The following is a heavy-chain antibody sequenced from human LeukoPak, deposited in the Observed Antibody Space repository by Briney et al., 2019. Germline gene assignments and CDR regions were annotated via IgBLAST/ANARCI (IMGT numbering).Heavy chain of an antibody. CDR1: GYTFTSYG. J-gene: IGHJ6*02. V-gene: IGHV1-18*01. CDR2: ISAYNGNT. Sequence: EASVKVSCTASGYTFTSYGISWVRQAPGQGLEWMGWISAYNGNTNYAQKFQGRVTITADESTSTAYMELSSLRSEDTAVYYCARGRWLQFNGMDVWGQGTTVTVSS. D-gene: IGHD5-24*01. CDR3: ARGRWLQFNGMDV.